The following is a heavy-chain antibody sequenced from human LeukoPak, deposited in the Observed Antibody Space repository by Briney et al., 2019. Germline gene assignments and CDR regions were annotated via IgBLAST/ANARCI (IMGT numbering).Heavy chain of an antibody. J-gene: IGHJ4*02. CDR1: GGSFSGYY. CDR2: INHSGST. CDR3: AGAMGAAGSYHFDY. Sequence: SETLSLTCAVYGGSFSGYYWSWIRQPPGKGLEWIGEINHSGSTNYNPSLKSRVTISVDTSKNQFSLKLSSVTAADTAVYYCAGAMGAAGSYHFDYWGQGTLVTVSS. D-gene: IGHD5-18*01. V-gene: IGHV4-34*01.